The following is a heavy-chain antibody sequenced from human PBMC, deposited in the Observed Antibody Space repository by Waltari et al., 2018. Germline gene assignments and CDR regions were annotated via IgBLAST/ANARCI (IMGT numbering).Heavy chain of an antibody. D-gene: IGHD3-22*01. CDR3: ASHDHYYDSSGYRAGFDY. V-gene: IGHV1-69*13. Sequence: QVQLVQSGAEVKKPGSSVKVSCKASGGTFSSYAISWVRQAPGQGLEWMGGSIPIFGTANYAQKFQGRGTITADESTSTAYMELSSLRSEDTAVYYCASHDHYYDSSGYRAGFDYWGQGTLVTVSS. CDR1: GGTFSSYA. CDR2: SIPIFGTA. J-gene: IGHJ4*02.